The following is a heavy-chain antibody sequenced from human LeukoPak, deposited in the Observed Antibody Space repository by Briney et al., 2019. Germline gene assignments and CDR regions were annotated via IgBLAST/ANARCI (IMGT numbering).Heavy chain of an antibody. CDR3: ARQLATKREAAFDI. D-gene: IGHD5-12*01. Sequence: SETLSLTCCVSSFSITGVFYWGWFRQHPGKGLEWIGSLNISGQTYYNPSLTRRPTTSVDTSIRQLSLQLSSVTAPDTAVYYCARQLATKREAAFDICGQGTMVTASS. J-gene: IGHJ3*02. CDR2: LNISGQT. CDR1: SFSITGVFY. V-gene: IGHV4-38-2*01.